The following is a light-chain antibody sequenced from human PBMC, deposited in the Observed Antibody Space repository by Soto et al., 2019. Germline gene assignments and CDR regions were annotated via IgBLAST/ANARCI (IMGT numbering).Light chain of an antibody. CDR3: QQRSNCPLT. CDR1: QSVSSY. Sequence: EILLTHSAATLSLSPGERATLSCRASQSVSSYLAWYQQKPGQAPRLLIYDASNRATGIPARFSGSGSGTDFTLTISSLEPEDFAVYYCQQRSNCPLTFGGGTKVDIK. J-gene: IGKJ4*01. CDR2: DAS. V-gene: IGKV3-11*01.